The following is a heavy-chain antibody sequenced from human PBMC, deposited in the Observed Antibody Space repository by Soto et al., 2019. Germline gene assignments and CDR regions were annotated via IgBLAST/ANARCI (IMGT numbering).Heavy chain of an antibody. J-gene: IGHJ4*02. Sequence: SETLSLTCPVSGGSISSGYWSWIRQPPGKGLEWIGYFHDSGFTNYNTSLRRRVTISVDTSNNQLSLKLTSVTAADTAVYYCAKESIGGWVLHWGQGTLVTVSS. D-gene: IGHD6-19*01. CDR1: GGSISSGY. CDR2: FHDSGFT. CDR3: AKESIGGWVLH. V-gene: IGHV4-59*01.